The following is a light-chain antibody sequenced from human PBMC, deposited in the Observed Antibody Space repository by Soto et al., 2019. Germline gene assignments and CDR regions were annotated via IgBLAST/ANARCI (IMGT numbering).Light chain of an antibody. Sequence: QSALTQPASVSGSPGQSITISCTGTSSDVGGYSYVSWYQQHPGKAPKLMIYEVSYRPSGVPFRFSGSKSGNTASLTISGLQAEEEAAYYCSSYTSSSTYVFGTGTKLTVL. J-gene: IGLJ1*01. CDR1: SSDVGGYSY. V-gene: IGLV2-14*01. CDR3: SSYTSSSTYV. CDR2: EVS.